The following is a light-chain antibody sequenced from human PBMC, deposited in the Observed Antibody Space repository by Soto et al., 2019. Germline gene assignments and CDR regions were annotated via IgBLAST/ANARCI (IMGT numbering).Light chain of an antibody. CDR2: SNN. Sequence: QSVLTQPPSASGTPGQRVTISCSGTSSNIGSNTVNWYQQLPGTAPKLLIYSNNHRPSRVPDRFSDSKSGTSASLAISGRQSEDEADYYGAAWDYSMNSHVVLGGGSKLTVL. CDR1: SSNIGSNT. CDR3: AAWDYSMNSHVV. V-gene: IGLV1-44*01. J-gene: IGLJ2*01.